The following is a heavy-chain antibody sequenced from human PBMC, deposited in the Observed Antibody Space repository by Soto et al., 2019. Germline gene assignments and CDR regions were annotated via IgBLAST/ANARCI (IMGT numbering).Heavy chain of an antibody. CDR1: GGSISGYY. Sequence: PSETLSLTCTVSGGSISGYYWSWVRQPPGKGLEWIGYIYYSGTHNYNPSLKSRLTISVDTSKNQFSLELNSVTAADTAVYYCARVQMATLYFDSWGQGTLVTVFS. V-gene: IGHV4-59*01. CDR2: IYYSGTH. CDR3: ARVQMATLYFDS. D-gene: IGHD5-12*01. J-gene: IGHJ4*02.